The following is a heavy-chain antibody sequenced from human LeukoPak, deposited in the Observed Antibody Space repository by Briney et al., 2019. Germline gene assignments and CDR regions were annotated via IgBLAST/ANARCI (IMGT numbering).Heavy chain of an antibody. CDR3: ARVPWAYYYYGMDV. V-gene: IGHV4-34*12. D-gene: IGHD7-27*01. CDR2: IIHDRGTGRGTP. CDR1: GGSFSGNY. J-gene: IGHJ6*02. Sequence: SEPLSLTCAVYGGSFSGNYWSWIRQPPGKGLEWIGEIIHDRGTGRGTPTYNPSLKSRVTISVDTSKNQFSLNLNAVTAADTAVYYCARVPWAYYYYGMDVWGQGTTVTVSS.